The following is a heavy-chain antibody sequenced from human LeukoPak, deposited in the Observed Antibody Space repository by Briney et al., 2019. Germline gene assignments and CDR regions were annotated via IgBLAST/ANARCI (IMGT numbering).Heavy chain of an antibody. V-gene: IGHV4-39*07. CDR1: GGSISSSSYY. CDR2: IYYSGST. J-gene: IGHJ4*02. CDR3: ARAPTYSSSWYSY. Sequence: SETLSLTCTVSGGSISSSSYYWGRIRQPPGKGLEWIGSIYYSGSTYYNPSLKSRVTISVDTSKNQFSLKLTSMTAADTAVYYCARAPTYSSSWYSYWGQGTLVTVSS. D-gene: IGHD6-13*01.